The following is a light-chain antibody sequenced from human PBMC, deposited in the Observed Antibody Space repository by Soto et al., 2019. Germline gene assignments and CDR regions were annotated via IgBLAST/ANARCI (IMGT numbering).Light chain of an antibody. CDR1: SSDVGAYNY. V-gene: IGLV2-8*01. CDR2: EVS. CDR3: TSYAGSNIWV. J-gene: IGLJ3*02. Sequence: LTQPPSASGSPGQSVTISCTGTSSDVGAYNYVSWYQQYPGKAPKLMIYEVSKRPSGVPDRFSGSKSGKTASLTVSGLQPEDEADYYCTSYAGSNIWVFGGGTKLTVL.